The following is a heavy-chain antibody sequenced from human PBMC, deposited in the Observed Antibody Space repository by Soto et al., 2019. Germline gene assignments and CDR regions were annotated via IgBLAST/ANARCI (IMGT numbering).Heavy chain of an antibody. V-gene: IGHV3-15*01. CDR1: GFTFSNAW. D-gene: IGHD1-7*01. CDR3: TTSPAGWSITGTRDSYYYYMDV. Sequence: GGSLRLSCAASGFTFSNAWMSWVRQAPGKGLEWVGRTKSKTDGGTTDYAAPVKGRFTISRDDSKNTLYLQMNSLKTEDTAVYYCTTSPAGWSITGTRDSYYYYMDVWGKGTTVTVSS. CDR2: TKSKTDGGTT. J-gene: IGHJ6*03.